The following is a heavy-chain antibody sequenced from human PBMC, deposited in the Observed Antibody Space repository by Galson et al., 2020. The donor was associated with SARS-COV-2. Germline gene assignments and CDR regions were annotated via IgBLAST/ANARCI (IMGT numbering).Heavy chain of an antibody. J-gene: IGHJ3*02. Sequence: SETLSLTCAVSGTSISSGSYSWNWIRQPPAKRLEWIRYISHSGGTYYNPSLKSRVTISGDRSKNQFSLRLSSVTAADTAVYYCARLHYGEYAPEAFDIWGPGTRVTVAS. D-gene: IGHD4-17*01. CDR1: GTSISSGSYS. CDR3: ARLHYGEYAPEAFDI. CDR2: ISHSGGT. V-gene: IGHV4-30-2*01.